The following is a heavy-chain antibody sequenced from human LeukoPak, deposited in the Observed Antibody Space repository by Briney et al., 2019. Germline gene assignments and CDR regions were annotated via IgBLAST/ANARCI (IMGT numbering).Heavy chain of an antibody. CDR3: ARHRGYDFWSGYIDY. J-gene: IGHJ4*02. V-gene: IGHV4-34*01. Sequence: SETLSLTCAVYGGSFSGYYWSWIRQPPGKGLEWIGEINHSGSTSYNPSLKSRVTISEDTSKNQFSLKLSSVTAADTAVYYCARHRGYDFWSGYIDYWGQGTLVTVSS. CDR1: GGSFSGYY. CDR2: INHSGST. D-gene: IGHD3-3*01.